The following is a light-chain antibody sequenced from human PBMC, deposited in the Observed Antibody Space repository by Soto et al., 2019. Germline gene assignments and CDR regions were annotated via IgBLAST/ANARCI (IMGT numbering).Light chain of an antibody. J-gene: IGKJ1*01. CDR1: QTISSNF. CDR3: QQCGISPWT. V-gene: IGKV3-20*01. Sequence: EIVLTQSPGTLSLSPGETATLSCRASQTISSNFLAWYQQKPGQAPRLLIYTVSTRATGIPDRFSGSGSGTDFTLSISRLEADDFAVYYCQQCGISPWTFVQGTKVEI. CDR2: TVS.